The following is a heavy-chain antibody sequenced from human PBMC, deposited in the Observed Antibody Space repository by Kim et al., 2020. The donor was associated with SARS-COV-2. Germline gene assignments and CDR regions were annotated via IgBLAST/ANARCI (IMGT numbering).Heavy chain of an antibody. CDR2: IGSSGVT. Sequence: GGSLRLSCVGSGFTFSSYAMAWVRQAPGKGLEWVSVIGSSGVTYYADSVEGRFTISRDNSKNTLYLQMDSLRVEDTAVYHCAKRWVTTSREIDSWGQGTLVTVSS. CDR3: AKRWVTTSREIDS. V-gene: IGHV3-23*01. D-gene: IGHD4-17*01. CDR1: GFTFSSYA. J-gene: IGHJ4*02.